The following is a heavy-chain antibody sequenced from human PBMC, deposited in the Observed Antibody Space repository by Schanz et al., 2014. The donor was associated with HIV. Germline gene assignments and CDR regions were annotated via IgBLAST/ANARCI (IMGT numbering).Heavy chain of an antibody. CDR1: GFTFSSYW. V-gene: IGHV3-74*01. D-gene: IGHD2-2*01. CDR2: INSDGSST. CDR3: ARRRADQKTFDY. J-gene: IGHJ4*02. Sequence: EVQLVESGGGFVQPGGSLRLSCAASGFTFSSYWMHWVRQAPGKGLVWVSRINSDGSSTSYADSVKGRFTIARDNSKNTLYLQMNSLRVDDTALFYCARRRADQKTFDYWGQGALVTVSS.